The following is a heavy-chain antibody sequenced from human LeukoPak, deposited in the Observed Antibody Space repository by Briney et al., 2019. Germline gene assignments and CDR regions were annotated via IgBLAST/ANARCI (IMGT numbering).Heavy chain of an antibody. Sequence: ASVKVSCKVSGYTPTELSMHWVRQAPGKGLEWMGGFDPEDGETIYAQKFQGRITMTEDTSTDTAYMELSSLRSEDTAVYYCATAGYCSGGSCYSPFRYWGQGTLVTVSS. J-gene: IGHJ4*02. CDR3: ATAGYCSGGSCYSPFRY. CDR2: FDPEDGET. D-gene: IGHD2-15*01. CDR1: GYTPTELS. V-gene: IGHV1-24*01.